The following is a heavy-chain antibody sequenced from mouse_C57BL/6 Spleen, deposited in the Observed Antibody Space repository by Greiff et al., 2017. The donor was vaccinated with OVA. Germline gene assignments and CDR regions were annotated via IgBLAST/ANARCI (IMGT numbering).Heavy chain of an antibody. CDR2: IYPGSGST. CDR3: ARGDGNYEEGYFDY. D-gene: IGHD2-1*01. Sequence: QVHVKQPGAELVKPGASVKMSCKASGYTFTSYWITWVKQRPGQGLEWIGDIYPGSGSTNYNEKFKSKATLTVDTSSSTAYMQLSSLTSEDSAVYYCARGDGNYEEGYFDYWGQGTTLTVSS. J-gene: IGHJ2*01. V-gene: IGHV1-55*01. CDR1: GYTFTSYW.